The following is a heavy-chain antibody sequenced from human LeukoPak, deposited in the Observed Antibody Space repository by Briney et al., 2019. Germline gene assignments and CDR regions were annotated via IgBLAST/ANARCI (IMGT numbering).Heavy chain of an antibody. J-gene: IGHJ4*02. D-gene: IGHD3-22*01. Sequence: SETLSLTCAVYGGSFSGCYWSWIGQPPGKGLEWIGEINHSGSTNYNPSLKSRVTISVDTSKNQFSLKLSSVTAADTAVYFCARGPPTDYYDSSGFYYVFDYWGQGTLVTVSS. V-gene: IGHV4-34*01. CDR3: ARGPPTDYYDSSGFYYVFDY. CDR1: GGSFSGCY. CDR2: INHSGST.